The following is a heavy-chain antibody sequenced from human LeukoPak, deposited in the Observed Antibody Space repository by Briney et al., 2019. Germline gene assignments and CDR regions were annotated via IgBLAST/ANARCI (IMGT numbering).Heavy chain of an antibody. CDR3: AKDVSDSSSSGGAFDI. D-gene: IGHD6-6*01. CDR1: GFIFDDYA. CDR2: ISWNSGSI. J-gene: IGHJ3*02. Sequence: PGGSLRLSCAASGFIFDDYAMHCVRQAPGKGLEWVSGISWNSGSIGYADSVKGRFTISRDNAKNSLYLQMNSLRAEDMALYYCAKDVSDSSSSGGAFDIWGQGTMVTVSS. V-gene: IGHV3-9*03.